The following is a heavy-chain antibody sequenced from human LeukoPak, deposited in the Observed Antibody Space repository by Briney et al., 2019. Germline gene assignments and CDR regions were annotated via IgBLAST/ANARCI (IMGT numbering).Heavy chain of an antibody. CDR3: ARRGGWIQLWFQY. CDR2: INHSGST. D-gene: IGHD5-18*01. V-gene: IGHV4-34*01. CDR1: GGSFSGYY. Sequence: SETLSLTCAVYGGSFSGYYWSWIRQPPGKGLEWIGEINHSGSTNYNPSLKSRVTISVDTSKNQFSLKLSSVTAADTAVYYCARRGGWIQLWFQYWGQGTLVTVSS. J-gene: IGHJ4*02.